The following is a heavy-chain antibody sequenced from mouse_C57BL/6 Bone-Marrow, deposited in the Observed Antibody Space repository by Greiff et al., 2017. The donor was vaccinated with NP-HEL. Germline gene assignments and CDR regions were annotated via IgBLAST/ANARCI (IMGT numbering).Heavy chain of an antibody. Sequence: EVKLVESGGGLVQPGGSMKLSCVASGFTFSNYWMNWVRQSPEKGLEWVAQIRLKSDNYATHYAESVKGRFTISRDDSKSSVYLQMNNLRAEDTGIYYCTGGTIWLRRWGYWGQGTTLTVSS. V-gene: IGHV6-3*01. D-gene: IGHD2-2*01. CDR3: TGGTIWLRRWGY. CDR2: IRLKSDNYAT. CDR1: GFTFSNYW. J-gene: IGHJ2*01.